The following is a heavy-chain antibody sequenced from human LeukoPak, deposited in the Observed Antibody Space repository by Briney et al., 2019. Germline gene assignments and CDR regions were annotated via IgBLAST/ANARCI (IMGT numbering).Heavy chain of an antibody. CDR1: GFTFTDEY. D-gene: IGHD2-2*01. Sequence: SVKVSCKSSGFTFTDEYIHWVRQAPGQGPEWLGRIIPMFGITNYAQKFQGRVTITADKSTSTAYMEVSSLRSEDTAVYYCARVVQRDAHYYYHAMDVWGQGTTVTVSS. J-gene: IGHJ6*02. V-gene: IGHV1-69*04. CDR3: ARVVQRDAHYYYHAMDV. CDR2: IIPMFGIT.